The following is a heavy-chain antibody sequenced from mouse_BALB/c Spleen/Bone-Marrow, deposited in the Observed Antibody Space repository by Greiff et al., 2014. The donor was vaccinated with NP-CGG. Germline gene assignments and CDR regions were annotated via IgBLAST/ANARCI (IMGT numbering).Heavy chain of an antibody. Sequence: DVKLVESGGGLVQPGGSMKLSCVVSGFTFSNYWMNWVRQSAEKGLEWVAEIRLKSNNYATHYAESVKGRFTISRDDSKSSVYLQMNNLRAEDTGIYYCTRAYYGTMGYWGQGTSVTVSS. CDR2: IRLKSNNYAT. CDR3: TRAYYGTMGY. J-gene: IGHJ4*01. D-gene: IGHD2-10*01. CDR1: GFTFSNYW. V-gene: IGHV6-6*02.